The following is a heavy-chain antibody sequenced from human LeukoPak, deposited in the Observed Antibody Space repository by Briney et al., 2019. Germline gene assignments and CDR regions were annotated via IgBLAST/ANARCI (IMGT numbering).Heavy chain of an antibody. CDR1: GGSISSGGYY. CDR3: ARVSPLPFYGSGSYYLGYFDY. D-gene: IGHD3-10*01. CDR2: IYYSGST. J-gene: IGHJ4*02. Sequence: SETLSLTCTVSGGSISSGGYYWGWIRQPPGKGLEWIGSIYYSGSTYYNPSLKSRVTISVDTSKNQFSLKLSSVTAADTAVYYCARVSPLPFYGSGSYYLGYFDYWGQGTLVTVSS. V-gene: IGHV4-39*07.